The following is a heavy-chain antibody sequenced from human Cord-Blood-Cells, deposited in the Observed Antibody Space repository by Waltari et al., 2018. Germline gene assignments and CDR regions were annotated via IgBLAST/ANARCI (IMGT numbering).Heavy chain of an antibody. CDR3: ARGRPNSSGWYGYYYYYGMDV. CDR2: INHSGST. V-gene: IGHV4-34*01. D-gene: IGHD6-19*01. Sequence: QVQLQQWGAGLLKPSETLSLTCAVSGGSFSGYYWSWIRQPPGQGREWIGEINHSGSTNYNPSLKSRVTISVDTSKNQFSLKLSSVTAADTAVYYCARGRPNSSGWYGYYYYYGMDVWGQGTTVTVSS. CDR1: GGSFSGYY. J-gene: IGHJ6*02.